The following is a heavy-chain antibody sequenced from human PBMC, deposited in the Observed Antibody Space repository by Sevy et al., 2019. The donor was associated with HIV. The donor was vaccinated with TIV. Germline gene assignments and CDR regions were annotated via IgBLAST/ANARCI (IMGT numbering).Heavy chain of an antibody. V-gene: IGHV4-39*01. CDR2: IYYSGST. CDR1: GGSISSSSYY. CDR3: ARVDDYGDPRYFDY. Sequence: SETLSLTCTVSGGSISSSSYYWGWIRQPPGKGLEWIGSIYYSGSTSYNPSLKSRVTISVDTSKNQFSLKLSSVTAADTAVYYCARVDDYGDPRYFDYWGQGTLVTVSS. J-gene: IGHJ4*02. D-gene: IGHD4-17*01.